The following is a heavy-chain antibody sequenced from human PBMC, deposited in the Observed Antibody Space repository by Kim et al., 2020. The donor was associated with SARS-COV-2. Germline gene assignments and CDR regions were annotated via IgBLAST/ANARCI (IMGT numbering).Heavy chain of an antibody. J-gene: IGHJ4*02. V-gene: IGHV4-31*02. Sequence: YNPALRSRVTVAVDTAKDQFSLKLSSVTAAYTAVYYCARLDILTGYYLDYWGQGTLVTVSS. CDR3: ARLDILTGYYLDY. D-gene: IGHD3-9*01.